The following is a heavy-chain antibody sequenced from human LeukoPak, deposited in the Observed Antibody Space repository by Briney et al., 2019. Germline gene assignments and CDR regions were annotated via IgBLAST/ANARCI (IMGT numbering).Heavy chain of an antibody. CDR2: MNPKSDNT. J-gene: IGHJ4*02. CDR3: ARGITHKRRGHDY. D-gene: IGHD3-10*01. CDR1: GYTFTSYD. V-gene: IGHV1-8*01. Sequence: ASVKVSCKASGYTFTSYDINWVRQATGQGLEWMGWMNPKSDNTGYAQKFQGRVTMTRNTSISTAYTELSSLRSEDTAVYYCARGITHKRRGHDYWGQGTLVTVSS.